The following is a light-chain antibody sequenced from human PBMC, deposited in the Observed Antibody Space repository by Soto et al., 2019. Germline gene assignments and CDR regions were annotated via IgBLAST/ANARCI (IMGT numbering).Light chain of an antibody. V-gene: IGKV3-20*01. CDR3: QQYGTSPIT. CDR1: QSVSSNY. J-gene: IGKJ5*01. Sequence: EIVLTQSPGTLSLSPGEGATLSCRASQSVSSNYLAWYQQKPGQAPRLVIYAASSRATGIPDRLSGSGSGTDFTLTISRLEPEDFGVYYCQQYGTSPITFGQGTRLEIK. CDR2: AAS.